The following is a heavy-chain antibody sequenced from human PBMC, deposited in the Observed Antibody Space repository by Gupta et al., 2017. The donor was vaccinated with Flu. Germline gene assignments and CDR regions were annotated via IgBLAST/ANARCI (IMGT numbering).Heavy chain of an antibody. J-gene: IGHJ4*02. CDR3: TKALRDDFWSGSNYAAFDS. CDR2: ISWEGSSR. CDR1: GFTFDEYT. V-gene: IGHV3-43*01. D-gene: IGHD3-3*01. Sequence: EVHLVESGGAVVQPGGSLRLSCVASGFTFDEYTMHWVRQRPGKGLEWVSSISWEGSSRYYGDSVKGRFTISRDNSKNSLHLQINSLRTEDTAFYYCTKALRDDFWSGSNYAAFDSWGQGTLVTVSS.